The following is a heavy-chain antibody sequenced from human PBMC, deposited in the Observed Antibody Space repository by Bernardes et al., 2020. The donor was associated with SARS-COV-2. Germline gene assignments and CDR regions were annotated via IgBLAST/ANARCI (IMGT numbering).Heavy chain of an antibody. D-gene: IGHD5-18*01. Sequence: GGSLRLSCAASGFTFDDYAMHWVRQAPGKGLEWVSGISWNSGSIGYADSVKGRFTISRDNAKNSLYLQMNSLRAEDTALYYCAKLGGGYSYGMFSGMDVWGQGTTVTVSS. CDR1: GFTFDDYA. CDR2: ISWNSGSI. CDR3: AKLGGGYSYGMFSGMDV. V-gene: IGHV3-9*01. J-gene: IGHJ6*02.